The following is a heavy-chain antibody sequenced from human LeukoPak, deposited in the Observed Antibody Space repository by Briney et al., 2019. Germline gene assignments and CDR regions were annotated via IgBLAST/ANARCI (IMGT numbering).Heavy chain of an antibody. D-gene: IGHD3-10*01. CDR1: GFTFSSYG. J-gene: IGHJ4*02. CDR2: ISYDGSNK. V-gene: IGHV3-30*18. CDR3: AKDGGGTSGSYSY. Sequence: PGGSLRLSCAASGFTFSSYGMHWVRRAPGKGLEWVAVISYDGSNKYYADSVKGRFTISRDNSKNTLYLQMNSLRAEDTAVYYCAKDGGGTSGSYSYWGQGTLVTVSS.